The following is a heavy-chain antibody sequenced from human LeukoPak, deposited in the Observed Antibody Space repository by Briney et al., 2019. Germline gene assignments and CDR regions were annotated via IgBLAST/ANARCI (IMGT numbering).Heavy chain of an antibody. Sequence: GGCLRLSCAASGFTFSSYSMNWVRQAPGKGLEWVSSISSSSSYIYYADSVKGRFTISRDNAKNSLYLQMNSLRAEDTAVYYCARDLEPTIVVVPAATGDYGMDVWGQGTTVTVSS. CDR1: GFTFSSYS. D-gene: IGHD2-2*01. V-gene: IGHV3-21*01. CDR2: ISSSSSYI. J-gene: IGHJ6*02. CDR3: ARDLEPTIVVVPAATGDYGMDV.